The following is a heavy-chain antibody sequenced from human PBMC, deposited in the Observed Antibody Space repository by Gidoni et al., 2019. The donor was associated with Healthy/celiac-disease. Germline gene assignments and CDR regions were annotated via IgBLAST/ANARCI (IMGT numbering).Heavy chain of an antibody. CDR3: AGLSIAARNDKYYYYYMDV. CDR2: INAGNGNT. Sequence: QVQLVQSGAEVKKPGASVKVSCKASGYTFTSYAMHWVRQAPGQRLEWMGWINAGNGNTKYSQKFQGRVTITRDTSASTAYMELSSLRSEDTAVYYCAGLSIAARNDKYYYYYMDVWGKGTTVTVSS. V-gene: IGHV1-3*01. CDR1: GYTFTSYA. J-gene: IGHJ6*03. D-gene: IGHD6-6*01.